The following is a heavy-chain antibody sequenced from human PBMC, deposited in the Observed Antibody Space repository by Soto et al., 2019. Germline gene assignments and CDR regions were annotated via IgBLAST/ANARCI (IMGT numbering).Heavy chain of an antibody. V-gene: IGHV1-46*01. Sequence: ASVKVSCKAPGDTFTSYYLNWVRQAPGQGLEWMGVISPHGGSTKYAQKFQGRITMTRDTSRSTVYMELSNLRSDDTAIYYCARSSGGNFGIIIEGSNWFDPWGQGTLVTVSS. D-gene: IGHD3-3*01. CDR1: GDTFTSYY. CDR3: ARSSGGNFGIIIEGSNWFDP. J-gene: IGHJ5*02. CDR2: ISPHGGST.